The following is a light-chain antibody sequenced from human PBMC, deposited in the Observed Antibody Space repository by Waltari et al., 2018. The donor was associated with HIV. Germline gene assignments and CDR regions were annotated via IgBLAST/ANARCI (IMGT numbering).Light chain of an antibody. CDR2: GAP. CDR3: QQYTNWPIT. V-gene: IGKV3-15*01. CDR1: QSVSSN. Sequence: EIVMTQSPVTLSVSPGERATLSCRASQSVSSNLAWYQKKPGQAPRLLIYGAPARATGIPARLSGSGSGTEFTLTISSLQSEDFAVYYCQQYTNWPITFGQGTRLEIK. J-gene: IGKJ5*01.